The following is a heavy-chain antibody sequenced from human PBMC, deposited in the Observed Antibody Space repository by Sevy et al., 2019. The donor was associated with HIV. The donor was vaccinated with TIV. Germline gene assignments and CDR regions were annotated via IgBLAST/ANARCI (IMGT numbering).Heavy chain of an antibody. CDR3: ARVRICYYDDYIDV. V-gene: IGHV4-61*09. CDR1: GGSISSDSYY. Sequence: SETLSLTCTVSGGSISSDSYYWSWIRQPAGRGLECIGHVLTSGSTKYNPSLKSRVTISVDTSKKQFSLKLSSVIAADTAVYYCARVRICYYDDYIDVWGKGTTVTVSS. CDR2: VLTSGST. J-gene: IGHJ6*03.